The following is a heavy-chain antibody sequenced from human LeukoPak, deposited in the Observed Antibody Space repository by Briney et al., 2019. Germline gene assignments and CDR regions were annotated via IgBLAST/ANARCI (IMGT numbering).Heavy chain of an antibody. J-gene: IGHJ4*02. CDR2: IWYDGSNK. D-gene: IGHD4-17*01. Sequence: GGSLRLSCAASGFTFSSYGMHWVRQAPGKGLEWVAVIWYDGSNKYYADSVKGRFTISRDNSKNTLYLQMNSLRAEDTAVYYCARGALMTTVTIHYYFDYWGQGTLVTVSS. CDR3: ARGALMTTVTIHYYFDY. CDR1: GFTFSSYG. V-gene: IGHV3-33*01.